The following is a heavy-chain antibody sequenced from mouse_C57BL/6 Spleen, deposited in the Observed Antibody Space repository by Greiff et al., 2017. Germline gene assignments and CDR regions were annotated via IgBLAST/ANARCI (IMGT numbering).Heavy chain of an antibody. CDR3: AREGIITTVVPYFDY. CDR1: GYTFTSYW. Sequence: QVQLQQPGAELVKPGASVKMSCKASGYTFTSYWITWVKQRPGQGLEWIGDIYPGSGSTNYNEKFKSKATLTVDTSSSTAYMQLSSLTSEDSAVYYCAREGIITTVVPYFDYWGQGTTLTVSS. CDR2: IYPGSGST. V-gene: IGHV1-55*01. D-gene: IGHD1-1*01. J-gene: IGHJ2*01.